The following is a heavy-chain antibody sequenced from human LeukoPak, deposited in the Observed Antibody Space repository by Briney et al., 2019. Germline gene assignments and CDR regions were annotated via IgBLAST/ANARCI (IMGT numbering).Heavy chain of an antibody. J-gene: IGHJ3*02. Sequence: TETLSLTCTVSGGSISSYYWSWIRQPPGKGLEWIGYIYYSGSTNYNPSLKSRVTISVDTSKNQFSLKLSSVTAADTAVYHCARVSMIDKVSPWGAFDIWGQGTMVTVSS. CDR3: ARVSMIDKVSPWGAFDI. CDR1: GGSISSYY. CDR2: IYYSGST. V-gene: IGHV4-59*01. D-gene: IGHD3-22*01.